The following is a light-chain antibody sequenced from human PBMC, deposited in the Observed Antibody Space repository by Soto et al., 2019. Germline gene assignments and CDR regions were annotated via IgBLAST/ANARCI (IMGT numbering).Light chain of an antibody. V-gene: IGLV3-21*02. CDR1: YIGSKR. CDR2: DDR. Sequence: VLTQPPSVSVAPGQTATITCGGNYIGSKRVHWYQQKPGQAPVLVVYDDRDRPSGIPERFSGSNSGNTATLTISRVEAGDEADYYCQVWDRTIDSVIFGGGTKVTVL. J-gene: IGLJ2*01. CDR3: QVWDRTIDSVI.